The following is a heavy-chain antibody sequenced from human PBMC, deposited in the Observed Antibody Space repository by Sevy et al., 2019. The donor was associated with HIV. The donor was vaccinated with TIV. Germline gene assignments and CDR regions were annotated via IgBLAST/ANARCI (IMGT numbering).Heavy chain of an antibody. CDR3: VSDYCSRTSCWNY. CDR1: GFTFSSYS. V-gene: IGHV3-21*01. CDR2: ISSSSSYI. J-gene: IGHJ4*02. D-gene: IGHD2-2*01. Sequence: GGSLRLSCAASGFTFSSYSMNWVRQAPGKGLEWVSSISSSSSYIYYADSVKGRFTISRDNAKNSLYLQMNSLRAEDTAVYYCVSDYCSRTSCWNYWGQGTLVTVSS.